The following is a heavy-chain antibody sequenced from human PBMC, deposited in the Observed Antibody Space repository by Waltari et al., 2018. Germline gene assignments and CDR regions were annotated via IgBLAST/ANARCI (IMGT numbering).Heavy chain of an antibody. CDR2: IKQDGSEK. J-gene: IGHJ4*02. CDR1: GSTFSRYW. CDR3: ASRYYFDY. V-gene: IGHV3-7*01. Sequence: EVQLVESGVGLVHPGGSLSLSCADPGSTFSRYWMSWVRQAPGKGLEWVANIKQDGSEKYYVDSVKGRFTISRDNAKNSLFLQMNSLRAEDTAVYYCASRYYFDYWGLGTLVTVSS.